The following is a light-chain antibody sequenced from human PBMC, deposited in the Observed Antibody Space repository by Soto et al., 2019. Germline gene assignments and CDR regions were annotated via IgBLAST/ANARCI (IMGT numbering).Light chain of an antibody. J-gene: IGKJ1*01. CDR1: QSVSSN. Sequence: EVKMPHSPANLSVSHGGQATLSCRASQSVSSNLALYQQKLGQAPRVLIYGASTRATGIPDRFSGSGSGTEFSLTISSSLSHDFSCSYYQQYSKWTPWTFNPGT. CDR2: GAS. V-gene: IGKV3-15*01. CDR3: QQYSKWTPWT.